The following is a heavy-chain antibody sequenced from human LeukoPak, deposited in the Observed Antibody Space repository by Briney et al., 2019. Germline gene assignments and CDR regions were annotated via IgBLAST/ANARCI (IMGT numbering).Heavy chain of an antibody. CDR1: GGSFSGYY. CDR2: INHSGST. J-gene: IGHJ4*02. V-gene: IGHV4-34*01. CDR3: AFSLRFLEWLPSPLGY. D-gene: IGHD3-3*01. Sequence: SETLSLTCAVYGGSFSGYYWSWIRQPPGKGLEWIGEINHSGSTNYNPSLKSRVTISVDTPKNQFSLKLSSVTAADTAVYYCAFSLRFLEWLPSPLGYWGQGTLVTVSS.